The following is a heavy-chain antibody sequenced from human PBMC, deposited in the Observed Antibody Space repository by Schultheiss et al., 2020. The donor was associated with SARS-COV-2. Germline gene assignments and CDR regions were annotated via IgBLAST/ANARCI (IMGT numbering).Heavy chain of an antibody. V-gene: IGHV3-23*01. CDR3: AKAPPRIAAAATSYYFDY. CDR1: GFTFSSHA. Sequence: GGSLRLYCAASGFTFSSHAMSWVRQAPGKGLEWVSTISGSGDYTYYADSVKGRFTISRDISESLLYLQMSSLRTEDTAVYYCAKAPPRIAAAATSYYFDYWGQGTLVTVSS. J-gene: IGHJ4*02. CDR2: ISGSGDYT. D-gene: IGHD6-13*01.